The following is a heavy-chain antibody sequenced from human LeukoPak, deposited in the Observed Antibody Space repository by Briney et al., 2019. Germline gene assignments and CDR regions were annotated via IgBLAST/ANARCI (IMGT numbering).Heavy chain of an antibody. J-gene: IGHJ4*02. Sequence: GGSLRLSCAASGFTFSSYYWMHWVRPAPGKGLVWVSRIKSDEITTNYADSVKGRFTISRDNAKNTLYLQMNSLRAEDTAVYYCARGAWTAYYFDYWGQGTLVTVSS. CDR2: IKSDEITT. D-gene: IGHD3/OR15-3a*01. CDR3: ARGAWTAYYFDY. CDR1: GFTFSSYYW. V-gene: IGHV3-74*01.